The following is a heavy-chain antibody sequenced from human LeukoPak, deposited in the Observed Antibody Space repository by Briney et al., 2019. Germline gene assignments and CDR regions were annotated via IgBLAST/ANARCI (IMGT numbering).Heavy chain of an antibody. V-gene: IGHV3-23*01. J-gene: IGHJ4*02. CDR3: ALPLRDGDFYFDY. CDR1: RLTLSSYA. CDR2: ISGSGGTT. D-gene: IGHD2-21*02. Sequence: PGGSLRLSCAGSRLTLSSYAISWVRQAPGKGLEWVSAISGSGGTTYYADSVKGRFTISRDNAKDTVFLQMNSLRAEDTAVYYCALPLRDGDFYFDYWGQGALVTVSS.